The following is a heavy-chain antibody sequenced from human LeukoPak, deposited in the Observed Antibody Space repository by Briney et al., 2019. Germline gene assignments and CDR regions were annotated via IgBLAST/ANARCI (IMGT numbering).Heavy chain of an antibody. Sequence: SETLSLTCTVSGTSISRHYWSWLRQSAGLGLEWLGYISTTGSTTYNPSLEGRVTMSEGTSQNQLSLTLSSVTAADTAVYFCARQDGLWVGDLGGWFDFWGQGIQVTVSS. CDR3: ARQDGLWVGDLGGWFDF. D-gene: IGHD3-10*01. CDR2: ISTTGST. V-gene: IGHV4-4*09. CDR1: GTSISRHY. J-gene: IGHJ5*01.